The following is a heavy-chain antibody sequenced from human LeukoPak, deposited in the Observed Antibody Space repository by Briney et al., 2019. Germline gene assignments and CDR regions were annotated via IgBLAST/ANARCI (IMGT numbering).Heavy chain of an antibody. CDR3: VRSRYCSSTSCYANYIDY. V-gene: IGHV3-7*01. Sequence: PGGSLRLSCAASGFTFISYCMSWVRQAPGKGLEWVANINQDGSEKYYVDSVKGRFTISRDNAKNSLYLQMNSLRAEDTAVYYCVRSRYCSSTSCYANYIDYWGQGTLVTVSS. CDR1: GFTFISYC. D-gene: IGHD2-2*01. J-gene: IGHJ4*02. CDR2: INQDGSEK.